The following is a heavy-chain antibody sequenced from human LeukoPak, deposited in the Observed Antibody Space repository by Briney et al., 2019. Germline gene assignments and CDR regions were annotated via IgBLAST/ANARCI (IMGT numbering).Heavy chain of an antibody. D-gene: IGHD2/OR15-2a*01. CDR2: INHSGST. J-gene: IGHJ4*02. CDR3: ATSGLLRDPFNY. V-gene: IGHV4-34*01. Sequence: SETLSLTCSVYGGSLSGYYWSWIRQPPGKGLEWIGEINHSGSTNYNPSLKSRVTISADTSKNQFSLKVDSVTAADTAVYYCATSGLLRDPFNYWGQGTLVTVSS. CDR1: GGSLSGYY.